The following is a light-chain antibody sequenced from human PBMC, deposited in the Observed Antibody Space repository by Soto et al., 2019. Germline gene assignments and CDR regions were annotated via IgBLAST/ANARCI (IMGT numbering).Light chain of an antibody. CDR3: QQYGSSPPVT. CDR2: AAT. CDR1: QSVSSNY. Sequence: EIVLTQSPGTLSSSPGERATLSCRASQSVSSNYLAWYQQKPGQAPRLLIYAATCMATGIPDRFSGSWCGTDFTITISRLERDDFAVYYCQQYGSSPPVTFGQGTKLEIK. J-gene: IGKJ2*01. V-gene: IGKV3-20*01.